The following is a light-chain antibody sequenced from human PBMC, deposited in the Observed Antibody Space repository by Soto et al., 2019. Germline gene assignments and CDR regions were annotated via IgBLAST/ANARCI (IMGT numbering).Light chain of an antibody. Sequence: QSVLTQPASVSGSPGQSITISCTGTSSDVGAYKYVSWYQQHPGKAPKVMIYEVSNRPSGVSNRFSGSKSGNTASLTISGLQAEVEADYFCSSYSSSSTLFVFGTGTKVTVL. CDR3: SSYSSSSTLFV. V-gene: IGLV2-14*01. J-gene: IGLJ1*01. CDR2: EVS. CDR1: SSDVGAYKY.